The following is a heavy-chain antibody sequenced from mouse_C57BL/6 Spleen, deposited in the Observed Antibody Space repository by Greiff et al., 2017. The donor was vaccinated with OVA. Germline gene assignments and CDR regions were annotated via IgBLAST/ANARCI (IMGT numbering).Heavy chain of an antibody. CDR1: GYSFTGYY. V-gene: IGHV1-42*01. J-gene: IGHJ3*01. CDR3: ARGPLDSSGAWFAY. D-gene: IGHD3-2*02. Sequence: EVKLQESGPELVKPGASVKISCKASGYSFTGYYMNWVKQSPEKSLEWIGEINPSTGGTTYNQKFKAKATLTVDKSSSTAYMQLKSLTSEDSAVYYCARGPLDSSGAWFAYWGQGTLVTVSA. CDR2: INPSTGGT.